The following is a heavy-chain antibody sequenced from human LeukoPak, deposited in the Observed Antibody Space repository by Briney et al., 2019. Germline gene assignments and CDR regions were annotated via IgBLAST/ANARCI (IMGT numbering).Heavy chain of an antibody. CDR1: GVSFSNYH. CDR3: ARVVVLTASSLDAFDI. J-gene: IGHJ3*02. V-gene: IGHV4-59*01. Sequence: KPSETLSLTCTVSGVSFSNYHWSWIRQPPGKGLEWIGYIHYSGSTNYNPSLESRVTISVDTSNKKVSLRLSSVTAADTAVYYCARVVVLTASSLDAFDIWGQGTVVTVSS. CDR2: IHYSGST. D-gene: IGHD2-21*02.